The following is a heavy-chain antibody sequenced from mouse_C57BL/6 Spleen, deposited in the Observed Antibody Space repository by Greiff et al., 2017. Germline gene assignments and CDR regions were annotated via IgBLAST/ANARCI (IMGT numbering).Heavy chain of an antibody. V-gene: IGHV2-2*01. CDR1: GFSLTSYG. CDR2: IWSGGSK. Sequence: QVQLKQSGPGLVQPSQSLSITCTVSGFSLTSYGVHWVRQSPGKGLEWLGVIWSGGSKDYNAAFISRLSISKDNSKSQVFFKMNSLQADDTAIYYCARNSCYYYAMDYWGQGTSVTVSS. CDR3: ARNSCYYYAMDY. J-gene: IGHJ4*01.